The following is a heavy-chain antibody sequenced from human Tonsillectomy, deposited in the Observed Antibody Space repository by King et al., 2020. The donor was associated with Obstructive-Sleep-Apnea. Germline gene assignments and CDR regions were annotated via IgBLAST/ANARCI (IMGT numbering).Heavy chain of an antibody. D-gene: IGHD2-2*01. Sequence: VQLVQSGAEVKKPGASMRISCKTSGYNFIGYYIHWVRQAPGQGLEWMGLIRPNSGGTNYAQKFQGWVTMTRDTSLNTAYMELSSLKSDDTAVYYCARDGSATYHDALDIWGQGIMVTVSS. CDR1: GYNFIGYY. CDR3: ARDGSATYHDALDI. J-gene: IGHJ3*02. CDR2: IRPNSGGT. V-gene: IGHV1-2*04.